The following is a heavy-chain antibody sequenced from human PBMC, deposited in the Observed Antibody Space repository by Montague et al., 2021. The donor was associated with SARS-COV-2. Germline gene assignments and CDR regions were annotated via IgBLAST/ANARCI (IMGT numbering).Heavy chain of an antibody. CDR1: GGSISSSSYY. J-gene: IGHJ4*02. CDR3: ARGLGRPGTIFGVALY. D-gene: IGHD3-3*01. V-gene: IGHV4-39*07. CDR2: IYYSGST. Sequence: SETLSLTCTVSGGSISSSSYYWGWIRQPPGKGLEWIGSIYYSGSTYYNPSLNSRGTISLDTSKNQFSLKLTSVSAADTAVYYCARGLGRPGTIFGVALYWGQGTLVTVSS.